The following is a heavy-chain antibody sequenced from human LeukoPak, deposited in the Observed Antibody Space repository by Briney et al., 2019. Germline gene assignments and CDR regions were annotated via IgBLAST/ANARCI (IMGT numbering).Heavy chain of an antibody. Sequence: PSETLSLTCAVYGGSFSGYYWSWIRQPPGKGLEWIGEINHSGGTNYNPSLKSRVTISVDTSKNQFSLKLSSVTAADTAVYYCARDGTADWGQGTLVTVSS. CDR3: ARDGTAD. J-gene: IGHJ4*02. V-gene: IGHV4-34*01. CDR1: GGSFSGYY. D-gene: IGHD6-13*01. CDR2: INHSGGT.